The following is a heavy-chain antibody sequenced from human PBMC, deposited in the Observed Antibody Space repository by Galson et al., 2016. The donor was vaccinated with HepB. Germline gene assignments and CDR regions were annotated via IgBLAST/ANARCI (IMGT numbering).Heavy chain of an antibody. V-gene: IGHV4-31*03. Sequence: TLSLTCTVSGYSITSDGSYWSWIRQEPGKGPEWIGHTYFSGSTSYSPSLRSRATISLDTSKNLFSLELASVTAADTAVYLCAKWSGYSSQYFDYWGQGAPVAVSS. CDR2: TYFSGST. CDR1: GYSITSDGSY. D-gene: IGHD5-18*01. CDR3: AKWSGYSSQYFDY. J-gene: IGHJ4*02.